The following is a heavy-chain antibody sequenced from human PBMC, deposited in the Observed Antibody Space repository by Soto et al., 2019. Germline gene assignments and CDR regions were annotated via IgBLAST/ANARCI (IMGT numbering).Heavy chain of an antibody. D-gene: IGHD6-6*01. J-gene: IGHJ4*02. V-gene: IGHV4-61*01. CDR1: GGSVNSDYYY. Sequence: SETLSLTCTVSGGSVNSDYYYWSWIRQPPGKGLEWIGYIYYTGSTKYNPSLESRVTISLETSRNQLSLKLSSVTAADTAVFYCAREYSNSPEAFDYWGQGALVTVSS. CDR3: AREYSNSPEAFDY. CDR2: IYYTGST.